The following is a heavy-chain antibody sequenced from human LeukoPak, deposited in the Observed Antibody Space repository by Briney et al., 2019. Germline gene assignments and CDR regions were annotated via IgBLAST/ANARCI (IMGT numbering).Heavy chain of an antibody. J-gene: IGHJ4*02. CDR2: INPNTGAT. D-gene: IGHD2-8*02. Sequence: ASVKVSSTASGYLFTAYYMHWVRQAPGQGLEWMGRINPNTGATNYAQKFQGRVTMTRDTSISTAYMELSILRSDDPAVYYCARDKCTSVRCYGYFDYWGQGTLVTVSS. CDR3: ARDKCTSVRCYGYFDY. CDR1: GYLFTAYY. V-gene: IGHV1-2*02.